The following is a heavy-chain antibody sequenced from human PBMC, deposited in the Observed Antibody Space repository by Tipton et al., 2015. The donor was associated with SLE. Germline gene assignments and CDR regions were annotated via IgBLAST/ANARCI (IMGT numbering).Heavy chain of an antibody. J-gene: IGHJ4*02. V-gene: IGHV4-4*07. D-gene: IGHD3-3*01. CDR1: GGSINSYY. Sequence: TLSLTCTVSGGSINSYYWSWIRQPAGKGLEWIGRIYTTGNTNYNPSLKSRVTMSVDTSKNQFSLKLTSVTAADTAMYYCASITFWSGYIPFDYWGQGTLVTVSS. CDR3: ASITFWSGYIPFDY. CDR2: IYTTGNT.